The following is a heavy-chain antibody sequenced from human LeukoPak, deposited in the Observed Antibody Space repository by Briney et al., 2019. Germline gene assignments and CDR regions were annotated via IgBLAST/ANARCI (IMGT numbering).Heavy chain of an antibody. V-gene: IGHV1-18*01. CDR2: ISAYNGNT. CDR3: ATTFIAADAFDI. CDR1: GYTFTSYD. Sequence: GASVKVSCKASGYTFTSYDINWVRQATGQGLEWMGWISAYNGNTNYAQKLQGRVTMTTDTSTSTAYMELRSLRSDDTAVYYCATTFIAADAFDIWGQGTMVTVSS. J-gene: IGHJ3*02. D-gene: IGHD6-25*01.